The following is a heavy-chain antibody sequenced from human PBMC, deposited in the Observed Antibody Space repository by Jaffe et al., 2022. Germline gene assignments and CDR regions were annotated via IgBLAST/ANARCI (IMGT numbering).Heavy chain of an antibody. CDR2: ISSSSSTI. D-gene: IGHD3-3*02. Sequence: EVQLVESGGGLVQPGGSLRLSCAASGFTFSSYSMNWVRQAPGKGLEWVSYISSSSSTIYYADSVKGRFTISRDNAKNSLYLQMNSLRAEDTAVYYCARDLADGPVFEYYYYYMDVWGKGTTVTVSS. CDR3: ARDLADGPVFEYYYYYMDV. CDR1: GFTFSSYS. V-gene: IGHV3-48*01. J-gene: IGHJ6*03.